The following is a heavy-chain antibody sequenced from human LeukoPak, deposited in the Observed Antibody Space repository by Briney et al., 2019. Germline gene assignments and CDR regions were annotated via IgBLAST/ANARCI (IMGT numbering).Heavy chain of an antibody. CDR1: GGTFSSYA. Sequence: ASVKVSCKASGGTFSSYAISWVRQAPGQGLEWMGGIIPIFGTANYAQKFQGRVTITADESTSTAYMELSSLRSEDTAVHYCAISYCSSTSCYYYYGMDVWGQGTTVTVSS. J-gene: IGHJ6*02. CDR3: AISYCSSTSCYYYYGMDV. V-gene: IGHV1-69*13. CDR2: IIPIFGTA. D-gene: IGHD2-2*01.